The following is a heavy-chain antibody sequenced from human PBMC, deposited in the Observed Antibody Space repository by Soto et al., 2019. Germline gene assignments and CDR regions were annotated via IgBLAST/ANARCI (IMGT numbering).Heavy chain of an antibody. J-gene: IGHJ4*02. D-gene: IGHD1-7*01. CDR2: VSGSSGSK. Sequence: EVQLLESGGGLVQPGGSLRLSCAASGFTFSSYAMSWVRQAPGKGLEWVSSVSGSSGSKSYADSVKGRFTISRDNSKSAVYLQMHSLSAEDTAVYFCAKDWCSGTTCYCLENWGQGTLVTVSS. CDR1: GFTFSSYA. CDR3: AKDWCSGTTCYCLEN. V-gene: IGHV3-23*01.